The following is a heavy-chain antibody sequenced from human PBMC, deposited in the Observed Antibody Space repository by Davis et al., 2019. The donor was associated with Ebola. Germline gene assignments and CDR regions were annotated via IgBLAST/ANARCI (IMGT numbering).Heavy chain of an antibody. CDR3: ARGTSLARNFDY. CDR2: IYPGDSDT. V-gene: IGHV5-51*01. CDR1: GYSFTTYW. D-gene: IGHD3-3*02. Sequence: PGGSLRLSCKGSGYSFTTYWIAWVRQTPAKGLEWMGIIYPGDSDTRYSPSFEGQVTISVDRSISTAYLQWSSLKASDTAMYYCARGTSLARNFDYWGQGTLVTVSS. J-gene: IGHJ4*02.